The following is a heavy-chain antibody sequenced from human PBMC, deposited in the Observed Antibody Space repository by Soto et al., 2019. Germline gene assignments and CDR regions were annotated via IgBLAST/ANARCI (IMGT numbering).Heavy chain of an antibody. J-gene: IGHJ5*02. D-gene: IGHD4-17*01. CDR2: IYYSGST. CDR3: ARHVGYGDYFRTTNWFDP. V-gene: IGHV4-39*01. Sequence: SETLSLTCTVSGGSISSSSYYWGWIRQPPGKGLEWIGSIYYSGSTYYNPSLKSRVTISVDTSKNQFSLKLSSVTAADTAVYYCARHVGYGDYFRTTNWFDPWGQGTLVTVYS. CDR1: GGSISSSSYY.